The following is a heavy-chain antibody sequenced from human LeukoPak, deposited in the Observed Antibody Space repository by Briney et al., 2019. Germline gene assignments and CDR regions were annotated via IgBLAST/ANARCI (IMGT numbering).Heavy chain of an antibody. Sequence: GGSLRLSCAASGFTVNTNHMHWVRQAPGKGLEWVSTIYNGDSTYYVDSVKGRFTISRDNFKNTLYLQMNSLSAEDTALYYCARDYPPYWGQGTLVTVSA. CDR3: ARDYPPY. J-gene: IGHJ4*02. CDR2: IYNGDST. V-gene: IGHV3-53*01. CDR1: GFTVNTNH.